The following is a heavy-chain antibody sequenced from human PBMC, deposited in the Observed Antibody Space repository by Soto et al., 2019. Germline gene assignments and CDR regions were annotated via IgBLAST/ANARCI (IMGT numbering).Heavy chain of an antibody. V-gene: IGHV4-59*01. CDR3: ARVFFSGSYYYYYGMDV. CDR2: IYYSGST. Sequence: PSETLSLTCTVSGGSISSYYWSWIRQPPGKGLEWIGYIYYSGSTNYNPSLKSRVTISVDTSKNQFSLKLSSVTAADTAVYYCARVFFSGSYYYYYGMDVWGQGTTVTVSS. D-gene: IGHD1-26*01. CDR1: GGSISSYY. J-gene: IGHJ6*02.